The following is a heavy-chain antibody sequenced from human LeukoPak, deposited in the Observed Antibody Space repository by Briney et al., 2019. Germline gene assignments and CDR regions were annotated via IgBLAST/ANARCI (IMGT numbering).Heavy chain of an antibody. CDR1: GYSFTNYW. V-gene: IGHV5-51*01. CDR3: ARAGTSNYRFFDS. J-gene: IGHJ4*02. Sequence: GESLQISCKASGYSFTNYWIGWVRRLPGKGLEWMGIIYPSDSDIRYSPSFQGQVTISADKSINTAYLQWSSLKASDTAIYYCARAGTSNYRFFDSWGQGTLVTVSS. CDR2: IYPSDSDI. D-gene: IGHD4-11*01.